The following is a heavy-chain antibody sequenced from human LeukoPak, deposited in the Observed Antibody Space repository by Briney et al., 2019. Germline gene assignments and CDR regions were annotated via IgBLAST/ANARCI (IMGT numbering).Heavy chain of an antibody. D-gene: IGHD1-1*01. CDR3: ARDLELERDRWNYFES. V-gene: IGHV4-59*01. CDR2: IDYSGST. J-gene: IGHJ4*02. Sequence: SETLSLTCTVSGGSISSFFWSWIRQPPGKGLEWLGCIDYSGSTQYNPSLKSRVTISVDTSKQQFSLKLSSVTAADTAVYYCARDLELERDRWNYFESWGQGTLVTVSS. CDR1: GGSISSFF.